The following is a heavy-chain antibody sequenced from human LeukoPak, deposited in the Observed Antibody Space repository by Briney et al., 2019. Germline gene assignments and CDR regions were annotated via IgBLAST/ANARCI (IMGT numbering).Heavy chain of an antibody. CDR3: ARGYAYFDY. V-gene: IGHV1-2*02. Sequence: SVKVSCKASGYTLTDYYVHWVRLAPGQGLEWMGWFNPNSGGTNFAQKFQGRVTMTGDTSINTAYMELTRLTSDDTAVYYCARGYAYFDYWGQGTLVTVSS. J-gene: IGHJ4*02. CDR1: GYTLTDYY. CDR2: FNPNSGGT. D-gene: IGHD2-2*01.